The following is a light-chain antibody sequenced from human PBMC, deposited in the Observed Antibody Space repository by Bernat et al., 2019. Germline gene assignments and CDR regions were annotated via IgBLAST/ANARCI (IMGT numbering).Light chain of an antibody. V-gene: IGLV2-18*02. J-gene: IGLJ3*02. CDR1: SSDVGSYNR. CDR3: CSFTTTTTWV. Sequence: QSALTQPPSVSGSPGQSVTISCTGTSSDVGSYNRVSWYQQPPGTAPKLMIYEVNNRPSGVPDRFPGSKSGNTASLTISGLQAEDEADYYCCSFTTTTTWVFGGGTKLTVL. CDR2: EVN.